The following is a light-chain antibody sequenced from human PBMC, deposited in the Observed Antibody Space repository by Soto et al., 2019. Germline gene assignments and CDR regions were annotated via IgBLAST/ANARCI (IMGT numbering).Light chain of an antibody. Sequence: EIVLTQSPGTLSLSPGERATLSCRASQSVTSTYLAWYQQKPGQAPRLLINGASSRAKAIPDRFSGSGSETDFTLTISRLEPEDCAVYYCQQYGTSPWTFGQGTKVEIK. CDR2: GAS. J-gene: IGKJ1*01. CDR1: QSVTSTY. CDR3: QQYGTSPWT. V-gene: IGKV3-20*01.